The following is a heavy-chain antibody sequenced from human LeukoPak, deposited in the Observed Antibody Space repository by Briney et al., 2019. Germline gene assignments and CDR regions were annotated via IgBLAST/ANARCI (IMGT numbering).Heavy chain of an antibody. J-gene: IGHJ4*02. V-gene: IGHV3-23*01. CDR1: GFTFSNYA. D-gene: IGHD5-18*01. CDR2: IGGSGGST. CDR3: AKRERESYNYGYPDY. Sequence: GGSLQLFCAASGFTFSNYAMSWVRQAPGKGLEWLSGIGGSGGSTYYADSVKGRFTISRDNSKKTLYLQMNSLRAEDTAVYYCAKRERESYNYGYPDYWGQGTLVTVSS.